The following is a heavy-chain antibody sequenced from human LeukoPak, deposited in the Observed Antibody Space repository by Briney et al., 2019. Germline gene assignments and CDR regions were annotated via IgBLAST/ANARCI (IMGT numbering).Heavy chain of an antibody. CDR1: GYTFTGYY. D-gene: IGHD3-16*01. CDR2: INPNSGGT. Sequence: ASVKVSCKASGYTFTGYYMHWVRQAPGQGLEWMGWINPNSGGTNYAQKFQGRVTMTRDTSISTAYMELSRLRSDDTAVYYCARDWGTVYGDYDYWGQGTLVTVSS. J-gene: IGHJ4*02. CDR3: ARDWGTVYGDYDY. V-gene: IGHV1-2*02.